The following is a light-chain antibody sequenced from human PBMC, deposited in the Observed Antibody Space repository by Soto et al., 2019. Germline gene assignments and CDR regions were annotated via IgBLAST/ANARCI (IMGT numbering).Light chain of an antibody. CDR2: GAS. J-gene: IGKJ1*01. CDR3: QQYGSSPWT. CDR1: QSVSSSF. Sequence: EIVLTQSPGTLSLSPGERATLSCRASQSVSSSFLAWYQQKPGQAPRRLIYGASIRATGIPDRFSGSGSGTDFTLTISRVEPEDFAEYYCQQYGSSPWTFGQGTKVEIK. V-gene: IGKV3-20*01.